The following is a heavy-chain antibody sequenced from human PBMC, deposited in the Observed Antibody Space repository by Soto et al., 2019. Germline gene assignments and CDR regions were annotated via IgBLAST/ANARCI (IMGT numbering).Heavy chain of an antibody. CDR2: ISWSGDDT. CDR3: ARDPSTGSADY. D-gene: IGHD3-9*01. J-gene: IGHJ4*02. Sequence: EVQLLVSGGDLVQPGGSLRLSCAASGFTFSSYAMNWVRQAPGKGLEWVSTISWSGDDTYYLDSVKGRFTISRDNSKNTLYLQMNSLRAEDSAVYYCARDPSTGSADYWGQGTLVIVSS. V-gene: IGHV3-23*01. CDR1: GFTFSSYA.